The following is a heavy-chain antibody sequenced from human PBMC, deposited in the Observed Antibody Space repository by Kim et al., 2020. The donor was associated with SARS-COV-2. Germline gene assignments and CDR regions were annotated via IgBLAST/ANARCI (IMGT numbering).Heavy chain of an antibody. CDR3: TTGSYDSSY. V-gene: IGHV3-15*01. Sequence: GKTDEAAPVKRRLTIEKDDSKNTLYLQMNSLKTEDTAVYYCTTGSYDSSYWGQGTLVTVSS. J-gene: IGHJ4*02. D-gene: IGHD3-22*01. CDR2: GKT.